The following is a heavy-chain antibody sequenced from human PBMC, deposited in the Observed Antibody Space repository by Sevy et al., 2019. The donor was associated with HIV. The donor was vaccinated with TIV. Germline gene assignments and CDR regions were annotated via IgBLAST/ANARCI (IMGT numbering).Heavy chain of an antibody. CDR2: IYYSGSS. CDR3: ARDSAVVPRALVY. D-gene: IGHD2-15*01. CDR1: GDSISSYF. Sequence: SETLSLTCNVSGDSISSYFWSWFRQPPWKGLEWIGYIYYSGSSEYNPSLRSRVTISIDTSKKYLSMKLTSVTAADTAVYYCARDSAVVPRALVYWGQGTLVTVSS. V-gene: IGHV4-59*01. J-gene: IGHJ4*02.